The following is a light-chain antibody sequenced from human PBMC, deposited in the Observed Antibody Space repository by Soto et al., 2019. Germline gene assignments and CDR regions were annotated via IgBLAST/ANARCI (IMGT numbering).Light chain of an antibody. CDR1: TSDVGRYNL. V-gene: IGLV2-23*01. Sequence: QSVLTQPASVSGSPGQSITISCSGTTSDVGRYNLVSWYQHHPGKAPKLLIYEGSKRPSGVSNRFSGSKSGNTASLTISGLQAEEEADYYCCSYAGSSTVVFGGGTKVTVL. CDR2: EGS. J-gene: IGLJ3*02. CDR3: CSYAGSSTVV.